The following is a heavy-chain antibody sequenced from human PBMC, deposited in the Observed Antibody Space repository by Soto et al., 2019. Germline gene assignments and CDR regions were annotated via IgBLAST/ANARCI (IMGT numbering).Heavy chain of an antibody. D-gene: IGHD5-18*01. Sequence: SETLSLTCTVSGGSISSGDYYWSWIRQPPGKGLEWIGYIYYSGSTYYNPSLKSRVTISVDTSKNHFSLKLSSVTAADTAVYYCAALDTAMVKTAGYWGQGTLVTVSS. CDR3: AALDTAMVKTAGY. CDR2: IYYSGST. CDR1: GGSISSGDYY. V-gene: IGHV4-30-4*01. J-gene: IGHJ4*02.